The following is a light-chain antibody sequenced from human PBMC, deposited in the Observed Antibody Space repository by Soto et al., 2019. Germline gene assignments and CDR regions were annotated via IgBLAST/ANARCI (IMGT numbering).Light chain of an antibody. Sequence: EIVMPHYPATLSWCRVERATLSCTASQSVSSNLAWYQQKPGQAPRLLLYGASTRATGIPARFSGSGSGTEFTLTISSLQPEDFAVYYCQQHNNWITFGQGTRLEI. CDR2: GAS. V-gene: IGKV3-15*01. CDR3: QQHNNWIT. J-gene: IGKJ5*01. CDR1: QSVSSN.